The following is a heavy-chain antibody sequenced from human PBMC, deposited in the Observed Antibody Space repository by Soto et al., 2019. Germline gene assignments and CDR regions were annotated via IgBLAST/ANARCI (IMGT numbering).Heavy chain of an antibody. CDR1: GYTFTSYA. CDR2: INAGNGNT. CDR3: ARDQIVEGGYCSGGSCYTTPGPFDY. V-gene: IGHV1-3*01. Sequence: ASVTVSCKASGYTFTSYAMNWVRQAPGQRLEWMGWINAGNGNTKYSQKFQGRVTITRDTSASTAYMELSSLRSEDTAVYYCARDQIVEGGYCSGGSCYTTPGPFDYWGQGTLVTVSS. D-gene: IGHD2-15*01. J-gene: IGHJ4*02.